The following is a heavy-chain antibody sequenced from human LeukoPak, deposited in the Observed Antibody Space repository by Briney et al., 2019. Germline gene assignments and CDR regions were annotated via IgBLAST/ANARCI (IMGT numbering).Heavy chain of an antibody. CDR2: ISSSSSYI. J-gene: IGHJ4*02. CDR1: GFAFSSYS. V-gene: IGHV3-21*01. Sequence: GGSLRLPCAASGFAFSSYSMNWVRQAPGKGLEWGSSISSSSSYIYYADSVKGRFTISRDNAKNPLYLQMNSLRAEDTAVYYCARDGSGSYYYWGQGTLVTVSS. CDR3: ARDGSGSYYY. D-gene: IGHD1-26*01.